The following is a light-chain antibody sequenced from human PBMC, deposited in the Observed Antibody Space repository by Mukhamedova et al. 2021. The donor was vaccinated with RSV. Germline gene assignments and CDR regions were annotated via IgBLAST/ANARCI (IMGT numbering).Light chain of an antibody. J-gene: IGKJ2*01. V-gene: IGKV3-15*01. CDR2: GAS. CDR1: QSVSSN. CDR3: QQYNNWPLYT. Sequence: GERATLSCRASQSVSSNLAWYQQKPGQAPRLLIYGASTRATGIPARFSGSGSGTEFTLTISSLQSEDFVVYYCQQYNNWPLYTFGQ.